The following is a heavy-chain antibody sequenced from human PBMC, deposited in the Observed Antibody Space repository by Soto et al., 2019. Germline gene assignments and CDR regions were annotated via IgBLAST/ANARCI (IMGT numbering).Heavy chain of an antibody. CDR1: GGSISSSNW. CDR3: ARVARYYYDSSGYSSDAFDI. J-gene: IGHJ3*02. V-gene: IGHV4-4*02. Sequence: QVQLQESGPGLVKPSGTLSLTCAVSGGSISSSNWWSWVRQPPGKGLEWIGEIYHSGSTNYNPSLKSRVTISVDKSKNQFSLKLSSVTAADTAVYYCARVARYYYDSSGYSSDAFDIWGQGTMVTVSS. D-gene: IGHD3-22*01. CDR2: IYHSGST.